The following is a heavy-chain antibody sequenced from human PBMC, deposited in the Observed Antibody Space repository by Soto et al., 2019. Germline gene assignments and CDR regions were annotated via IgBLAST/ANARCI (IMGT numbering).Heavy chain of an antibody. Sequence: QVQLVQSGSEVKKPEASVKVSSKASGYTFTSYYMHWVRQAPGQGLEWMGIINPSGGSTSYAQKFQGRLTMTRNTTPSTIYRELSSMRYAEKTVSYCAISPLFVYWCQRLLVTVFS. V-gene: IGHV1-46*01. CDR1: GYTFTSYY. J-gene: IGHJ4*02. CDR2: INPSGGST. CDR3: AISPLFVY.